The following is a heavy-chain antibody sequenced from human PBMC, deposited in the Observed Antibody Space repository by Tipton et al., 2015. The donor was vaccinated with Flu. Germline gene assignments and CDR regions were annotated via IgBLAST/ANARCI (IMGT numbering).Heavy chain of an antibody. Sequence: TLSLTCTVPGGSISSYTYYWGWIRQSPGTGLEWIGSIYYSGDTYYNPSLKSRVTMSIDTSKNQFSLKLASVTAADTAVYYCAKEGSYSILTNYYNKGVDPWGQGTLVTVSS. J-gene: IGHJ5*02. CDR2: IYYSGDT. CDR3: AKEGSYSILTNYYNKGVDP. CDR1: GGSISSYTYY. D-gene: IGHD3-9*01. V-gene: IGHV4-39*07.